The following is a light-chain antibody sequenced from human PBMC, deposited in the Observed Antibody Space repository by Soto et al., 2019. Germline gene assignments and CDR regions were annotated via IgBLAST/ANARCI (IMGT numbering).Light chain of an antibody. CDR1: QSVSGW. CDR3: QQYHTSSIT. Sequence: DIQMTQSPSTLSASVGDTVTVTCRASQSVSGWLAWYQQKPGKAPTLLIYDASTLERGVPSRFSGTGSGTEFTLTIDRLQPDDFATYYCQQYHTSSITFGQGTRLEIK. V-gene: IGKV1-5*01. CDR2: DAS. J-gene: IGKJ5*01.